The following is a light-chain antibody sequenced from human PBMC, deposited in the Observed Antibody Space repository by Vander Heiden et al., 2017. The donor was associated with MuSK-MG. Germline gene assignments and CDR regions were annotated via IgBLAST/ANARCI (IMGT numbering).Light chain of an antibody. CDR2: DAS. Sequence: DIQMTQSPSTLSASVGDRVTITCRASQSFTSRLAWYQQRPGKAPQVLIYDASSLESGVPSRFSGSRSGTEFTLTISSLQPDDFATYFCQQYNSYPWTFGQGTKVEIK. J-gene: IGKJ1*01. V-gene: IGKV1-5*01. CDR1: QSFTSR. CDR3: QQYNSYPWT.